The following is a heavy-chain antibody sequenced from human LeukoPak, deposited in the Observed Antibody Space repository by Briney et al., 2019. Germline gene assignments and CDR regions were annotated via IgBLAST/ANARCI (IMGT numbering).Heavy chain of an antibody. CDR2: IPYDGSNT. CDR1: GFTFRSCG. CDR3: SGDPGDY. V-gene: IGHV3-30*02. Sequence: GGFLRLSCAASGFTFRSCGMHWVRQAPGEGLEWVPFIPYDGSNTWYAESVKGRFTISRDNSKNPLYLQMRSLRAEDTAVYFCSGDPGDYWGQGTLVTVSS. J-gene: IGHJ4*02. D-gene: IGHD3-10*01.